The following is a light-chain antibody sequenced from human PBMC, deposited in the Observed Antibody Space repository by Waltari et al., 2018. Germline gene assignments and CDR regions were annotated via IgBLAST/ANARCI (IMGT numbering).Light chain of an antibody. Sequence: IQLTQSPSSLSASVGDRVTITCRASQGISSYLAWYQQKPGKAPKLLIHTASTLQSEVPSRFSGSGSGTDFTLSISSLQPEDFATYYCQQRNSYPITFGQGTRLEIK. CDR2: TAS. CDR1: QGISSY. J-gene: IGKJ5*01. CDR3: QQRNSYPIT. V-gene: IGKV1-9*01.